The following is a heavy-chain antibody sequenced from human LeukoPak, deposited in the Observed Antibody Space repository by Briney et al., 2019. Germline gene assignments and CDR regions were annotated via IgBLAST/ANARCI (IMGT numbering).Heavy chain of an antibody. V-gene: IGHV4-61*02. CDR3: ARELYRAAARDYCDNNGYHDY. J-gene: IGHJ4*02. CDR2: IYTSGST. D-gene: IGHD3-22*01. Sequence: PSETLSLTCTVSGGSISSGSYYWSWIRQPAGKGLEWIGRIYTSGSTNYKSSLKSRVTISVDTSKNQFSLKLRSVTAADTAVYYCARELYRAAARDYCDNNGYHDYWGQGTLVTVSS. CDR1: GGSISSGSYY.